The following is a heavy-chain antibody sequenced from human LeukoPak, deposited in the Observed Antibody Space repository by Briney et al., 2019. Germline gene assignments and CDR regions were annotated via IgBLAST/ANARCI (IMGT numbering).Heavy chain of an antibody. Sequence: PSETLSLTCGVYDGSFSDYFWTWIRQPPGKGLEWIGEVIHTGRTNYNPSLKSRITISVDTSKSQFSLKVKSVTAADTAMYYCARRPAYYGSGSYWGSDYWGQGALVTVSS. J-gene: IGHJ4*02. CDR2: VIHTGRT. CDR3: ARRPAYYGSGSYWGSDY. D-gene: IGHD3-10*01. CDR1: DGSFSDYF. V-gene: IGHV4-34*12.